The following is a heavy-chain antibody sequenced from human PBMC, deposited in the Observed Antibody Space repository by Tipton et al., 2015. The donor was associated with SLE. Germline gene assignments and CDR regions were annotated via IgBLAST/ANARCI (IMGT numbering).Heavy chain of an antibody. Sequence: TLSLTCAVYGESFSGYYWTWIRQPSGKGLEWIGEVDPSGSTNYNPSLRSRVTISIDTSKNQFSLRLKSVTAADTAVYYCARGGGPWGYYFDNWGQGNLVTVSS. CDR3: ARGGGPWGYYFDN. V-gene: IGHV4-34*01. D-gene: IGHD1-26*01. CDR2: VDPSGST. CDR1: GESFSGYY. J-gene: IGHJ4*02.